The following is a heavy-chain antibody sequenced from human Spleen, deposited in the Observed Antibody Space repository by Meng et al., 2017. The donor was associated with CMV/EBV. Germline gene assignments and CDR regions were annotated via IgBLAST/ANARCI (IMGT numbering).Heavy chain of an antibody. J-gene: IGHJ4*02. D-gene: IGHD2-21*01. V-gene: IGHV7-4-1*02. CDR1: GYTFTRYA. Sequence: QVQVGHSGSELKKTGASVKVSCKASGYTFTRYAMNWVRQAPGQGLEWMGWIDTDTWNPTYAQGCTGRFVFSLDTSVNTAYLQISSLKAEDTAVYYFAREGDRGTYQYWGQGTLVTVSS. CDR3: AREGDRGTYQY. CDR2: IDTDTWNP.